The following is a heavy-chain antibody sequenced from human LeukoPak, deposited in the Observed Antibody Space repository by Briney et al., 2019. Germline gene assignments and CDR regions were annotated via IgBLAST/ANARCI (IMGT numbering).Heavy chain of an antibody. J-gene: IGHJ4*02. Sequence: PGGSLRLSCAGCGFTVSSNYMIWVRQAPAKGLDWVAVTWNGKNDKYYADSVTGRFTTSRDDSKNTMYLQMNSMRDEDTAVYFCSRDRGVRGDIITDYLDQWGQGTLVTVSS. D-gene: IGHD3-10*01. CDR3: SRDRGVRGDIITDYLDQ. CDR1: GFTVSSNY. CDR2: TWNGKNDK. V-gene: IGHV3-33*08.